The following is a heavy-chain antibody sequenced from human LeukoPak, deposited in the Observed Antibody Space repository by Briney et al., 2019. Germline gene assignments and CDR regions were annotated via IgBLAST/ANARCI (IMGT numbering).Heavy chain of an antibody. J-gene: IGHJ5*02. CDR1: GGSISSGDYY. CDR3: AREDHYYDFWSGYYLNHWFDP. Sequence: KSSEILSLTCTVSGGSISSGDYYWSWIRQPPGKGLEWIGYIYYSGSTYYNPFLKSRVTISVDTSKNQFSLKLSSVTAADTAVYYCAREDHYYDFWSGYYLNHWFDPWGQGTLVTVSS. CDR2: IYYSGST. D-gene: IGHD3-3*01. V-gene: IGHV4-30-4*01.